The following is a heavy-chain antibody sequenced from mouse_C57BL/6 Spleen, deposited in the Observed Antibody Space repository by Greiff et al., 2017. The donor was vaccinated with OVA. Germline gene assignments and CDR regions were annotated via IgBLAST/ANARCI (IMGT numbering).Heavy chain of an antibody. CDR3: ARMGSNYFDY. CDR1: GYTFTSYW. V-gene: IGHV1-59*01. J-gene: IGHJ2*01. D-gene: IGHD1-1*01. Sequence: QVQLQQPGAELVRPGTSVKLSCKASGYTFTSYWMHWVKQRPGQGLEWIGVIDPSDSYTNYNQKFKGKATLTVDTSSSTAYMQLSSLTSEDSAVYYCARMGSNYFDYWGQGTTLTVSS. CDR2: IDPSDSYT.